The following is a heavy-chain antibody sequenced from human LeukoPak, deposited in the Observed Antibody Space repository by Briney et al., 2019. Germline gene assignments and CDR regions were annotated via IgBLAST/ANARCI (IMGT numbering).Heavy chain of an antibody. D-gene: IGHD5-18*01. CDR1: GGSISSYY. CDR2: IYYSGST. V-gene: IGHV4-59*01. J-gene: IGHJ4*02. Sequence: SETLSLTCTVSGGSISSYYWSWIRQPPGKGLEWIGYIYYSGSTNYNPSLKSRVTISVDTSKNQFSLKLSSVAAADTAVYYCARVEGYSYGGIDYWGQGTLVTVSS. CDR3: ARVEGYSYGGIDY.